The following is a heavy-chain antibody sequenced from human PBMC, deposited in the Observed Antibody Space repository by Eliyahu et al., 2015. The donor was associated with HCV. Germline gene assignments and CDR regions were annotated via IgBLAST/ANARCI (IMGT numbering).Heavy chain of an antibody. J-gene: IGHJ4*02. CDR1: XFTFHXYA. CDR2: ISGSGGSVHT. CDR3: AKGVHDTADSPFDA. Sequence: EVQLLESGGGLVQPGGSXRLSXVTSXFTFHXYAMSWVXQAPGKGLXWVSAISGSGGSVHTYYADSVKGRFTVSRDNSRDTLYLQMNSLGVDDTAVYYCAKGVHDTADSPFDAWGRGTLLTVSS. V-gene: IGHV3-23*01. D-gene: IGHD5-18*01.